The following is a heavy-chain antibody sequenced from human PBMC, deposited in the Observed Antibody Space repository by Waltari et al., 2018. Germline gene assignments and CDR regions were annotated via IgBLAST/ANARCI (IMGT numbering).Heavy chain of an antibody. D-gene: IGHD3-22*01. Sequence: QVQLQESGPGLVKPSETLSLTCAVSGYSISSGYYWGWIRQPPGKGLEWIGSIYHSGSTYDNPALKSRVTISVDTSKNQFSLKLSSVTAADTAVYYCKGYDSSGYYGIPFDYWGQGTLVTVSS. J-gene: IGHJ4*02. CDR2: IYHSGST. V-gene: IGHV4-38-2*01. CDR3: KGYDSSGYYGIPFDY. CDR1: GYSISSGYY.